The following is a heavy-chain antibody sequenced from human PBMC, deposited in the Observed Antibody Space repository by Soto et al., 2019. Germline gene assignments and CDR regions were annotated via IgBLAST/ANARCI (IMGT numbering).Heavy chain of an antibody. D-gene: IGHD2-2*01. CDR3: AASSSVAAAVYFKF. Sequence: QVQLVQSGAEVKEPGSSVKVSCKATGDLFNNYAFNWVRQAPGQGLEWMGRISPLFSTTNYAQKFPGRVTIGAHELTTIVYLEVSNLESEVTAMYYCAASSSVAAAVYFKFWGQGTLVAVSP. CDR1: GDLFNNYA. V-gene: IGHV1-69*01. CDR2: ISPLFSTT. J-gene: IGHJ4*02.